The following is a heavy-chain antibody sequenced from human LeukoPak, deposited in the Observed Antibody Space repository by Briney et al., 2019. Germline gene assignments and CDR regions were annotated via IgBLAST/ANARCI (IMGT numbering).Heavy chain of an antibody. CDR1: GGSISSYY. J-gene: IGHJ4*02. V-gene: IGHV4-59*01. CDR2: IHYSGST. Sequence: TLSLPCSVSGGSISSYYWSWIRQPPGKGLECIGYIHYSGSTNYNPSLKSRVTISVDTSKNQFSLKLSSVTAADTAVYYCARDSSFPYSSSSIEDWGQGTLVTVSS. D-gene: IGHD6-13*01. CDR3: ARDSSFPYSSSSIED.